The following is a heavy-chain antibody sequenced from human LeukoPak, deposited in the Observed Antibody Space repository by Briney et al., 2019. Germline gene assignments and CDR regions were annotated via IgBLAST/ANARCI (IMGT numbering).Heavy chain of an antibody. CDR2: ISGYNGNT. V-gene: IGHV1-18*01. CDR3: ARDGAAAAGTRLLGDY. CDR1: GYTFTSNG. Sequence: ASVKVSCKASGYTFTSNGISWVRQAPGQGLEWMGWISGYNGNTNYAQKLQGRVTMTTDTSTSTAYMELRSLRSDDTAVYYCARDGAAAAGTRLLGDYWGQGTLVTVSS. J-gene: IGHJ4*02. D-gene: IGHD6-13*01.